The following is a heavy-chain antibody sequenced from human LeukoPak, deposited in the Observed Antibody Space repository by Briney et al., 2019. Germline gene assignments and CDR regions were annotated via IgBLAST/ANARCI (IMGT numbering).Heavy chain of an antibody. D-gene: IGHD4-17*01. CDR2: IKQDGSEN. CDR3: AKAAVNYGDYVGAFDI. Sequence: PGGSLRLSCAASGFTFSNYWMSWVRQAPGKGLEWVANIKQDGSENFYVDSVKGRFTISRDNSRNTLYLQMSSLRAEDTAVYYCAKAAVNYGDYVGAFDIWGQGTVVTVSS. V-gene: IGHV3-7*03. CDR1: GFTFSNYW. J-gene: IGHJ3*02.